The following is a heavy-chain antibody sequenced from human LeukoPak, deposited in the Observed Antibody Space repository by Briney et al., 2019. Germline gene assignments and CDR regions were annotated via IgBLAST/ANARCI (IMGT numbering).Heavy chain of an antibody. CDR3: AKPTAMVYYYYMDV. J-gene: IGHJ6*03. CDR1: GFTFSSYA. D-gene: IGHD5-18*01. V-gene: IGHV3-23*01. Sequence: GGSLRLXCAASGFTFSSYAMSWVRQAPGKGLEWVSAISGSCGSTYYADSGKGRFTISRHNSTNTLYLQMNRLRAEDTAVYYCAKPTAMVYYYYMDVWGKGTTVTVSS. CDR2: ISGSCGST.